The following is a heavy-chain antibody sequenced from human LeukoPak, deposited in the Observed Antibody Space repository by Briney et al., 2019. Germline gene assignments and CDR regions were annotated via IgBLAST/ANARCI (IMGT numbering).Heavy chain of an antibody. V-gene: IGHV1-46*01. CDR1: GYTFTSYY. J-gene: IGHJ4*02. D-gene: IGHD6-13*01. CDR3: ARGIAADY. CDR2: INPSGGSS. Sequence: ASVKVSCKASGYTFTSYYIHCVRQAPGQGLEWMGIINPSGGSSSYAQKFQDRVTMTRDTSTSTVYMELSSLRSEDAAVYYCARGIAADYWGQGTLVTVSS.